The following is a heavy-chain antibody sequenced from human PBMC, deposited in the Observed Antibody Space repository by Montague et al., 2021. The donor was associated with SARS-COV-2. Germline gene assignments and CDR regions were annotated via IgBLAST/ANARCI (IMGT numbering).Heavy chain of an antibody. V-gene: IGHV3-30*04. CDR2: ISYDGSNI. Sequence: SLRLSCAISGFTFSSYVFHWVRQPPGKGLEWVAVISYDGSNIYYADSVKGRFTISRDNSKNTLYLQMNSLRAEDTAVYYCASARSGSHYNPYDYWGQGTLVTVSS. CDR3: ASARSGSHYNPYDY. CDR1: GFTFSSYV. D-gene: IGHD3-10*01. J-gene: IGHJ4*02.